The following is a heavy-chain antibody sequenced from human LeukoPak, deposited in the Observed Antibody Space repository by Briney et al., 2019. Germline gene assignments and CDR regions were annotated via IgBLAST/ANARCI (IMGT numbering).Heavy chain of an antibody. D-gene: IGHD1-26*01. CDR3: TTVGGSFSFDY. Sequence: GGSLRLSCAASGFTFSSYAMSWVRQAPGKGLEWVGRIKSKTDGGTTDYAAPVKGRFTISRDDSKNTLYLQMNSLKTEDTAVYYCTTVGGSFSFDYWGQGTLVTVSS. J-gene: IGHJ4*02. CDR1: GFTFSSYA. V-gene: IGHV3-15*01. CDR2: IKSKTDGGTT.